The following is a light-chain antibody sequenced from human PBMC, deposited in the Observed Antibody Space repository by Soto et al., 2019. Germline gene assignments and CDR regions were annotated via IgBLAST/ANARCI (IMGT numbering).Light chain of an antibody. CDR2: AAS. J-gene: IGKJ3*01. CDR1: HIVDTS. CDR3: QQSHSIPPT. V-gene: IGKV1-39*01. Sequence: DIQMTQSPSSLSASVGDRVTVTCRTSHIVDTSLNWYQQKPGKAPKLLIYAASSVQSGVPARLSGXSSGSVFPXAMHNRQHDGFANDFCQQSHSIPPTFGPGTKVDSK.